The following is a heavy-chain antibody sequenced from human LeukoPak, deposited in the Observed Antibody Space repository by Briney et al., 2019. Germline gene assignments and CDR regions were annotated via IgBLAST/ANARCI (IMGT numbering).Heavy chain of an antibody. V-gene: IGHV3-23*01. D-gene: IGHD2-21*01. J-gene: IGHJ4*02. CDR1: GFTFSSYV. Sequence: GGSLRLSCAASGFTFSSYVMSWVRQAPGKGLEWVSAISGSGGSTYYADSVKGRFTISRDNSKNTLYLQMNSLRAEDTAVYYCATYRKIPGIDYWGQGTLVTVSS. CDR2: ISGSGGST. CDR3: ATYRKIPGIDY.